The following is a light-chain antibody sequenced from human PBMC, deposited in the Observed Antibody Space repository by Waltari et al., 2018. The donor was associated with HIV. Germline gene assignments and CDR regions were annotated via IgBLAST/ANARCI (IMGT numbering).Light chain of an antibody. V-gene: IGLV2-14*01. CDR3: TSYISGTSPV. CDR2: EVT. J-gene: IGLJ2*01. CDR1: DLTDNEY. Sequence: QSALTQPPSVSGPPGQSLTIPCDLTDNEYVSCYQRHPGKAPKVIIYEVTNRPSGLSNRVSGSKSGNTATLTISGLQPEDEADYFCTSYISGTSPVFGRGTRVTVL.